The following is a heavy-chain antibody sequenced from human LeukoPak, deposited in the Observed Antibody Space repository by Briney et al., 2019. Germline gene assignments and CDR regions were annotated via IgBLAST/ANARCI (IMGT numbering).Heavy chain of an antibody. V-gene: IGHV4-39*07. Sequence: PSETLSLTCTVSGGSISSSSFYWGWIRQPPGKGLEWIGSIYYSGSTYYNPSLKSRVTISVDTSKNQFSLKLNSVTAADTAVYYCARVGLGWCSGCLWYFDLWGRGTLVTVSS. J-gene: IGHJ2*01. CDR2: IYYSGST. CDR3: ARVGLGWCSGCLWYFDL. CDR1: GGSISSSSFY. D-gene: IGHD2-21*01.